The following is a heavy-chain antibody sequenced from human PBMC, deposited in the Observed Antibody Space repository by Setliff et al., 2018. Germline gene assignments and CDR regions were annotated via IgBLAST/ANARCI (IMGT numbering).Heavy chain of an antibody. D-gene: IGHD1-26*01. V-gene: IGHV4-59*01. CDR3: ARDGPGRGVDY. CDR1: GGSISDYY. J-gene: IGHJ4*02. Sequence: SETLSLTCTVSGGSISDYYWSWIRQAPGKGLEWIGYIYYGGSTNYNPSLNSRVAISVDTSENQFSLRLNSVTAADTAVYYCARDGPGRGVDYWGQGTLVTVSS. CDR2: IYYGGST.